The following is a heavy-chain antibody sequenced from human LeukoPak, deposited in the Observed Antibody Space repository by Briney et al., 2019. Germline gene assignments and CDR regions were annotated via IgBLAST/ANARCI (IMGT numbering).Heavy chain of an antibody. CDR1: GITLSNYG. CDR2: ISDSGGST. Sequence: GGSLRLSCAVSGITLSNYGMSWVRQAPGKGLEWVAGISDSGGSTNYADSVKGRFSISRDNPKNTLYLQMNSLRAEDTAVYFCAKRGVVIRVILVGFHKQAYYFDSWGQGALVTVSS. CDR3: AKRGVVIRVILVGFHKQAYYFDS. V-gene: IGHV3-23*01. D-gene: IGHD3-22*01. J-gene: IGHJ4*02.